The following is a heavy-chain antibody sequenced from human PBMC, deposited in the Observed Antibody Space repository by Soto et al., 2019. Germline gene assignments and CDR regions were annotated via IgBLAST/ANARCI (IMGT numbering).Heavy chain of an antibody. CDR3: AKDLIDYSNSYFDY. Sequence: GGSLRLSCAASGFTFSSYAMSWVRQAPGKGLEWVSAISVSGGSTYYADSVKGRFTISRDNSKHTLYLQMNSLRAEDTAVYYCAKDLIDYSNSYFDYWGQGTLVTVSS. CDR2: ISVSGGST. J-gene: IGHJ4*02. V-gene: IGHV3-23*01. D-gene: IGHD4-4*01. CDR1: GFTFSSYA.